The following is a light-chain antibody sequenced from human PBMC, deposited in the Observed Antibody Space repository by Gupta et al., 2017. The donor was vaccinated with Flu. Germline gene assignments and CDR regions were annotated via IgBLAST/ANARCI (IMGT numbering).Light chain of an antibody. CDR1: QSVGTS. CDR3: QQRTNWRST. CDR2: DAS. Sequence: PATLSLPPGGRATLSCRASQSVGTSVAWYQQKPGQAPRLLIYDASNRATGIPARFSGSGSGTDFTLTISRLEPEDFVVYYCQQRTNWRSTFGPGTKVEIK. J-gene: IGKJ1*01. V-gene: IGKV3-11*01.